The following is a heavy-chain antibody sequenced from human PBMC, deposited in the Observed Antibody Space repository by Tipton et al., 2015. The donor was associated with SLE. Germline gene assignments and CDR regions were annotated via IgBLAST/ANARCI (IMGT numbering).Heavy chain of an antibody. Sequence: SLRLSCAASGFTFSSYAMSWVRQAPGKGLEWVSTISATTSYIYYADSVKGRFTISRENAKKTLFLQMNSLRAEDTAVYYCARVGTEDFYAMDVWGQGTTVTLSS. D-gene: IGHD1-7*01. V-gene: IGHV3-21*01. CDR1: GFTFSSYA. J-gene: IGHJ6*02. CDR2: ISATTSYI. CDR3: ARVGTEDFYAMDV.